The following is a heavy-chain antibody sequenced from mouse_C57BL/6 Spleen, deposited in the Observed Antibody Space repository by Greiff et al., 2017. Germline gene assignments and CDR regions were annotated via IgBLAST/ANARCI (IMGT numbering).Heavy chain of an antibody. J-gene: IGHJ2*01. CDR1: GYTFTSYW. Sequence: VKLLESGAELVRPGSSVKLSCKASGYTFTSYWMHWVKQRPIQGLEWIGNIDPSDSETHYNQKFKDKATLTVDKSSSTAYMQLSSLTSEDSAVYYCARRGSSQYYFDYWGQGTTLTVSS. D-gene: IGHD1-1*01. V-gene: IGHV1-52*01. CDR3: ARRGSSQYYFDY. CDR2: IDPSDSET.